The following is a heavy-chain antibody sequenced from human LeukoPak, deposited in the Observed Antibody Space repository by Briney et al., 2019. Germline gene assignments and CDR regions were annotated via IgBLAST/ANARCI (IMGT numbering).Heavy chain of an antibody. V-gene: IGHV1-46*01. CDR2: ISPNGGST. D-gene: IGHD3-22*01. CDR1: GYAFTTYY. CDR3: ARDGFYDSSGYHIIDY. Sequence: ASVKVSCKASGYAFTTYYIHWLRQAPGQGPEWMGIISPNGGSTSYAQKFQGRVTMARDTSTSTVYMELSSLKSEDTAVYYCARDGFYDSSGYHIIDYWGQGTLVTVSS. J-gene: IGHJ4*02.